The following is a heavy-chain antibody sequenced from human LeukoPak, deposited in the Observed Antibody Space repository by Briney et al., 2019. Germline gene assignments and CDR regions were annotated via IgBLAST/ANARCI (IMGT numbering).Heavy chain of an antibody. CDR3: ARGRNYYDSSGYYDY. CDR2: INAGNGNT. V-gene: IGHV1-3*01. CDR1: GYTFTSYA. D-gene: IGHD3-22*01. Sequence: ASVKVSCKDSGYTFTSYAMHWVRQAPGQRLEWMGWINAGNGNTKYSQKFQGRVTITRDTSASTAYMELSSLRSEDTAVYYCARGRNYYDSSGYYDYWGQGTLVTVSS. J-gene: IGHJ4*02.